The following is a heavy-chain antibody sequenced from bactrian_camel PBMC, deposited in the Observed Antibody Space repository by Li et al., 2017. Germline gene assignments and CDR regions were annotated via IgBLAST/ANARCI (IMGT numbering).Heavy chain of an antibody. Sequence: HVQLVESGGGPVQAGGSLGLSCTASGDIGSTNYIGWFRQAPGKEREGVAAIDSDGGTAYTDSVKGRFTISKDARKNTLFLQMNNLKPEGTALYYCAADNGRVIGRVRECTLASVDYNNWGQGTQVTVS. CDR3: AADNGRVIGRVRECTLASVDYNN. J-gene: IGHJ4*01. CDR2: IDSDGGT. V-gene: IGHV3S53*01. CDR1: GDIGSTNY.